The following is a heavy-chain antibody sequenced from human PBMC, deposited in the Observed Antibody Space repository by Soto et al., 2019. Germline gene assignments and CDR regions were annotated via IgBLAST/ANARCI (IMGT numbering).Heavy chain of an antibody. CDR3: VRDLYSSSSEWFDP. J-gene: IGHJ5*02. V-gene: IGHV4-38-2*02. CDR2: IYHSGST. D-gene: IGHD6-6*01. CDR1: GYSISSGYY. Sequence: PSETLSLTCAVSGYSISSGYYWGWIRQPPGKGLEWIGSIYHSGSTYYNPSLKSRVTISVDTSKNQFSLKLSSVTAADTAVYYCVRDLYSSSSEWFDPWGQGTLVTVSS.